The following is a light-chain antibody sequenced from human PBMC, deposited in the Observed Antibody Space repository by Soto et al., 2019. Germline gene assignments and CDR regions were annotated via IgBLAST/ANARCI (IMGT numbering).Light chain of an antibody. V-gene: IGKV1-13*02. CDR2: DAS. Sequence: AIQLTQSPSSLSASVGDRVTITCRASQGISSALAWYQQKPGKAPKLLIYDASSLESGVPSRFSGSGSGTDCTLTISSLQPEDFAMYFCLQFDSYPYSFGQGTKLEIK. J-gene: IGKJ2*01. CDR3: LQFDSYPYS. CDR1: QGISSA.